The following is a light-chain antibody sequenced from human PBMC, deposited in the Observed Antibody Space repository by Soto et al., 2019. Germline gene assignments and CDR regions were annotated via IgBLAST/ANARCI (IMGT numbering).Light chain of an antibody. Sequence: QSALTQPASVSGSPGQSITVSCTGTSSDIGGYNYVSWYQQHPGKAPKLMVYEVTNRPSWVSDRFSGSKSGNTASLTISGLQADDEGYYYCSSYTSRSTLYVFGTGTKVTVL. J-gene: IGLJ1*01. CDR1: SSDIGGYNY. V-gene: IGLV2-14*01. CDR2: EVT. CDR3: SSYTSRSTLYV.